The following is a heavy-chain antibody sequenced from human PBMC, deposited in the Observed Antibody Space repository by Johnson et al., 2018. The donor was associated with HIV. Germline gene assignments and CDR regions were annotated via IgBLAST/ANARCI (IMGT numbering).Heavy chain of an antibody. D-gene: IGHD3-10*01. CDR1: GFTFSSYA. Sequence: QVQLVESGGGVVQPGRSLRLSCAASGFTFSSYAMHWVRQAPGKGLEWVAVISYDGSNKYYADSVKGRFTISRDNSKNTLYLQMNSLRPEDTAAYYCARDSARTYYYGSGSPPSAFDIWGQGTMVTVSS. CDR3: ARDSARTYYYGSGSPPSAFDI. J-gene: IGHJ3*02. CDR2: ISYDGSNK. V-gene: IGHV3-30*04.